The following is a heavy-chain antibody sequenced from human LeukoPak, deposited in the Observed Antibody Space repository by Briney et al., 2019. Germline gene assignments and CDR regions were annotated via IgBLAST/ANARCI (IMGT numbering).Heavy chain of an antibody. V-gene: IGHV1-2*02. J-gene: IGHJ5*02. D-gene: IGHD6-6*01. CDR2: VDPNNGAT. Sequence: ASVKVSCKTSGYTFTNYHIHWVRQAPGQGLEWMGWVDPNNGATNYARKLQGRVTVTRDTSVSTVYMELSRLTSDDTAVYYCTRALRHTSSSGWFDPWGQGSLVTVSS. CDR1: GYTFTNYH. CDR3: TRALRHTSSSGWFDP.